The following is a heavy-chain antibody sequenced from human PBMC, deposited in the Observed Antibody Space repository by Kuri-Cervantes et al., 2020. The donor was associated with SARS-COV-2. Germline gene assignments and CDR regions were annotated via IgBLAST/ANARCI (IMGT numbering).Heavy chain of an antibody. J-gene: IGHJ4*02. V-gene: IGHV3-15*01. D-gene: IGHD3-16*02. CDR3: TTDRMDDYVWGIYRILDS. CDR2: IKSKTDGGTT. CDR1: GFSKFTFTDAW. Sequence: GESLKISCAASGFSKFTFTDAWMSWVRQAPGKGLEWVGRIKSKTDGGTTDYAAPVKGRFTISRDDSKNTLYLQMNNLKTEDTAVYFCTTDRMDDYVWGIYRILDSWGQGTLVTVSS.